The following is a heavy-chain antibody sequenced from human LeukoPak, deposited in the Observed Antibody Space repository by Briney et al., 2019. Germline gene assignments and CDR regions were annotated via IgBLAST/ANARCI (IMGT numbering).Heavy chain of an antibody. D-gene: IGHD5-18*01. CDR2: IIPILGIA. CDR1: GGTFSSYA. Sequence: GSSVKLSCKASGGTFSSYAISWVRQAPGQGLEWMGRIIPILGIANYALKFQGRVTITADKSTSTAYMKLSSLRSEDTAVYYCARGGYSYGSHSINWFDPWGQGTLVTVSS. J-gene: IGHJ5*02. CDR3: ARGGYSYGSHSINWFDP. V-gene: IGHV1-69*04.